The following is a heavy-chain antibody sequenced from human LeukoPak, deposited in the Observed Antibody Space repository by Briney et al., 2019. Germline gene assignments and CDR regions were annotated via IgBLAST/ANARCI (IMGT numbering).Heavy chain of an antibody. Sequence: GASVKVSCKASGYTFTSYYMHWVRQAPGQGLEWMGRIIPILGIANYAQKFQGRVTITADKSTSTAYMELSSLRSEDTAVYYCARARTDRDGYNGDDYWGQGTLVTVSS. CDR1: GYTFTSYY. V-gene: IGHV1-69*04. CDR2: IIPILGIA. D-gene: IGHD5-24*01. CDR3: ARARTDRDGYNGDDY. J-gene: IGHJ4*02.